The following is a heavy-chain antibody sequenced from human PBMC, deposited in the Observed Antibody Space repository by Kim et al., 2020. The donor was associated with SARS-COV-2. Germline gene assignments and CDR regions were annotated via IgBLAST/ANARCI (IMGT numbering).Heavy chain of an antibody. CDR1: GGSISSSSYY. J-gene: IGHJ4*02. D-gene: IGHD3-22*01. CDR3: ARQGAKVVVGGVDY. V-gene: IGHV4-39*01. CDR2: IYYSGST. Sequence: SETLSLTCTVSGGSISSSSYYWGWIRQPPGKGLEWIGSIYYSGSTYYNPSLKSRVTISVDTSKNQFSLKLSSVTAADTAVYYCARQGAKVVVGGVDYWGQGTLVTVSS.